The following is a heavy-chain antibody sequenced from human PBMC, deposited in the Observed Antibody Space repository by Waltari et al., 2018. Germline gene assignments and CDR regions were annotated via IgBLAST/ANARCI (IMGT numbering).Heavy chain of an antibody. J-gene: IGHJ4*02. V-gene: IGHV3-74*01. CDR3: AKNFPTPYYFDY. Sequence: EVQLVESGGGSVQLGRSLRLSCAASGFTFSSYWMYWVRQAPGKGLVWVSRINTDGSSTSYADSVKGRFTISRDNAKNTLYLQMNSLRAEDTAVYYCAKNFPTPYYFDYWGQGTLVTVSS. CDR2: INTDGSST. CDR1: GFTFSSYW.